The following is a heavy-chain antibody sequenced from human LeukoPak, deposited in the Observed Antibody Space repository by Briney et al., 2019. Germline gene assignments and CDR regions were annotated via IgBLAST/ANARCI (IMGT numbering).Heavy chain of an antibody. J-gene: IGHJ4*02. CDR2: IYYSGST. V-gene: IGHV4-59*01. D-gene: IGHD7-27*01. Sequence: SETLSLTCTVSGGSISNKYWSWIRQPPGKGLEWIGYIYYSGSTNYNPSLKSRVTILVDTSKNQFSLKLYSVTAADTAVYFCARVSVARSELGLGVWDYWGQGTLVTVSS. CDR1: GGSISNKY. CDR3: ARVSVARSELGLGVWDY.